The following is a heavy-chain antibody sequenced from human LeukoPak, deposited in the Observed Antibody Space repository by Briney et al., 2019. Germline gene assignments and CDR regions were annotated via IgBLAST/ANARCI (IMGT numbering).Heavy chain of an antibody. V-gene: IGHV3-23*01. CDR2: ISGSGGST. CDR1: GFTFSSYA. D-gene: IGHD1-26*01. CDR3: AKDTYSGSYYYGMDV. J-gene: IGHJ6*02. Sequence: GGSLRLSCAASGFTFSSYAMSWVRQAPGKGLEWVLAISGSGGSTYYADSVKGRFTISRDNSKNTLYLQMNSLRAEDTAVYYCAKDTYSGSYYYGMDVWGQGTTVTVSS.